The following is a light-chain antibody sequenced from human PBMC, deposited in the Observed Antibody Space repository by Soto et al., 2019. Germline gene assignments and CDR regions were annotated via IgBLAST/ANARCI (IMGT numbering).Light chain of an antibody. CDR1: QAISNY. CDR3: QKYNIAPWT. Sequence: DIQMTQSQYSLSAYVGDRDTITCRASQAISNYLAWYQQKPGKVPKLLIYAASTLQSGVPSRFSGSGSGTDFTLTISSLQPEDVATYYCQKYNIAPWTLGQGTKVDIK. J-gene: IGKJ1*01. V-gene: IGKV1-27*01. CDR2: AAS.